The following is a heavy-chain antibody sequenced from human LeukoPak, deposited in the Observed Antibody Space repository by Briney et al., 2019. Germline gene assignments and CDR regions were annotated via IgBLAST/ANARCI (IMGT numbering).Heavy chain of an antibody. CDR3: ARERGSGWYDMAFDY. V-gene: IGHV4-34*01. Sequence: PSETLSLTCAVYGGSFSGYYWSWIRQPPGKGLEWIGEINHSGSTNYNPSLKSRVTISVDTSKNQFSLRLSSVTAADTAVYYCARERGSGWYDMAFDYWGQGTPVTVSS. CDR1: GGSFSGYY. CDR2: INHSGST. D-gene: IGHD6-19*01. J-gene: IGHJ4*02.